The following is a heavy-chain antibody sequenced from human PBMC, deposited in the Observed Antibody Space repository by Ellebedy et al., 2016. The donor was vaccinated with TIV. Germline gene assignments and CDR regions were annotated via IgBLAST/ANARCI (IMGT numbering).Heavy chain of an antibody. CDR1: GYTFAGSF. CDR3: ARAMTIFGVIIHFFDY. Sequence: ASVKVSXXASGYTFAGSFLHWVRQAPGQGREWMGWINTNSGDTKFAQKFQGRVTMTRDTSINTAYMELSRLKSDDTALYYCARAMTIFGVIIHFFDYWGQGTPVTVSS. J-gene: IGHJ4*02. D-gene: IGHD3-3*01. CDR2: INTNSGDT. V-gene: IGHV1-2*02.